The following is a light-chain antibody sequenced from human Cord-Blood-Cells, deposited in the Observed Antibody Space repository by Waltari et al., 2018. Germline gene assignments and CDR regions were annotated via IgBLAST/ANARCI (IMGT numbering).Light chain of an antibody. J-gene: IGLJ2*01. CDR3: SSYTSSSTVV. V-gene: IGLV2-14*01. CDR1: RSYVGGYNY. CDR2: DVS. Sequence: SALTQPASVSGSPGQSITISCPGTRSYVGGYNYVSWYHQHPGKAPKLMIYDVSNRPSGVSNRFSGSKSGNTASLTISGLQAEDEADYYCSSYTSSSTVVFGGVTKLTVL.